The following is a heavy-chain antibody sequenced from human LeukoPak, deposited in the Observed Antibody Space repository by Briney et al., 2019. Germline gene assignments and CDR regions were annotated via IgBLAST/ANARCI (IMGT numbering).Heavy chain of an antibody. J-gene: IGHJ5*02. CDR3: ARESPKDYYGSGSYQGP. V-gene: IGHV1-18*01. D-gene: IGHD3-10*01. CDR1: GYTFTSYG. Sequence: ASVKVSCKASGYTFTSYGISWVRQAPGQGLEWMGWISAYNGNTNYAQKLQGRVTMNTDTSTSTAYMELRSLRSDDTAVYYCARESPKDYYGSGSYQGPWGQGTLVTVSS. CDR2: ISAYNGNT.